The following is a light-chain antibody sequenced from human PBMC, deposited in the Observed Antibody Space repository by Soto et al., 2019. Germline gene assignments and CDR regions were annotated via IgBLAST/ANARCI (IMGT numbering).Light chain of an antibody. CDR2: DAS. J-gene: IGKJ3*01. Sequence: DIQMTQSPSSLSASVGDRVTITCQASQGITKSLNWYQQKPGKAPKLLIYDASILEIGVPSRFTGSGYGTDFTFTISRLQPEDIAPYYCQQHEDLPLTFGPGTKVNIK. CDR1: QGITKS. V-gene: IGKV1-33*01. CDR3: QQHEDLPLT.